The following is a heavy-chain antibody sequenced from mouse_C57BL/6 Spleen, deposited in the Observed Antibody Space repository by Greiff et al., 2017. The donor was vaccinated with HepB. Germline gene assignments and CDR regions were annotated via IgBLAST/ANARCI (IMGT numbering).Heavy chain of an antibody. CDR3: TRQLRLGGVAY. V-gene: IGHV1-15*01. J-gene: IGHJ3*01. D-gene: IGHD3-2*02. CDR2: IDPETGGT. Sequence: VQLQQSGAELVRPGASVTLSCKASGYTFTDYEMHWVKQTPVHGLEWIGAIDPETGGTAYNQKFKGKAILTADKSSNTAYMELRSLTSADAAVYYCTRQLRLGGVAYWGQGTLVTVSA. CDR1: GYTFTDYE.